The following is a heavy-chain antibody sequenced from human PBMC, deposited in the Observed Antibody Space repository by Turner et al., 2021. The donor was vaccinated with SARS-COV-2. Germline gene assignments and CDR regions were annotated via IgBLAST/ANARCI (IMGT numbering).Heavy chain of an antibody. D-gene: IGHD2-8*01. V-gene: IGHV3-23*01. J-gene: IGHJ4*02. Sequence: EVQLLESGRGLVQPGGSLRLSCAPSGFTFSSYAMSWVRQAPGKGRGWVSAISGTGGSTYYADSVKGRFTISRDNSKNALYLQMNSLRAEDAAVYYCAKGKGVLMVYAIPVWGQGTLVTVSS. CDR2: ISGTGGST. CDR3: AKGKGVLMVYAIPV. CDR1: GFTFSSYA.